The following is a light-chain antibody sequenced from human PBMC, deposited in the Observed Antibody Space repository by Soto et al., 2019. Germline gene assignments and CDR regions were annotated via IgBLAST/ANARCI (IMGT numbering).Light chain of an antibody. CDR1: QSVSNNY. CDR3: QQYPMTPNT. J-gene: IGKJ5*01. CDR2: GAS. V-gene: IGKV3-20*01. Sequence: EIVLTQSPGTLSLSPGERATLSCRASQSVSNNYLAWYQQKPGQAPRLIIYGASTRATGTPDRSSGSGSGTDFSLTIRGLNPEDFAGYYCQQYPMTPNTSGQGTRLEI.